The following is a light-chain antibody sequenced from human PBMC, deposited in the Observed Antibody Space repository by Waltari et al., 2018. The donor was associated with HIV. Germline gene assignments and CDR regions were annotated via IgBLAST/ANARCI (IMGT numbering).Light chain of an antibody. Sequence: QPALTQLPSASGSPGQSVTISCPGTSRDIGTYTYVPWYQPHPGRAPNLLIYEVNKRPSGVPDRFSGSKSANTASLTVSGLQVADEADYYCSSYAGNNNYVFGTGTRVTVL. CDR3: SSYAGNNNYV. CDR1: SRDIGTYTY. V-gene: IGLV2-8*01. CDR2: EVN. J-gene: IGLJ1*01.